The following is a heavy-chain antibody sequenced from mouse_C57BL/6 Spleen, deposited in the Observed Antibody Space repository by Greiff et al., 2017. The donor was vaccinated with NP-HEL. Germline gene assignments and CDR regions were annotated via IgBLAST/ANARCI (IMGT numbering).Heavy chain of an antibody. CDR3: ARGYLYHYGSSYFDY. CDR1: GYTFTSYW. D-gene: IGHD1-1*01. J-gene: IGHJ2*01. Sequence: QVHVKQPGTELVKPGASVKLSCKASGYTFTSYWMHWVKQRPGQGLEWIGNINPSNGGTNYNEKFKSKATLTVDNSSSTAYMQLSSLTSEDSAVYYCARGYLYHYGSSYFDYWGQGTTLTVSS. CDR2: INPSNGGT. V-gene: IGHV1-53*01.